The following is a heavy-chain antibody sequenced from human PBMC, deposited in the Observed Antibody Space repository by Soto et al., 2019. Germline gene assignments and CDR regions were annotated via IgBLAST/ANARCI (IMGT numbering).Heavy chain of an antibody. J-gene: IGHJ4*02. V-gene: IGHV1-46*03. D-gene: IGHD6-19*01. CDR2: IDPGGGAT. CDR3: SRGLWQWLFDY. Sequence: QVQLVQSGAEVKKPGASVMVSCRASGYTFTSHYMHWVRQAPGQGLEWMGMIDPGGGATTYAQKFQGRVTITRDTSTTTVYMELSSLRPVDTAVYSCSRGLWQWLFDYWGQGTLVTVSS. CDR1: GYTFTSHY.